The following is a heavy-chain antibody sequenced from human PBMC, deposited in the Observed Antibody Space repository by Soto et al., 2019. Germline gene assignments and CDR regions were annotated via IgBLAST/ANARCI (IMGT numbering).Heavy chain of an antibody. CDR2: IYYSGST. CDR1: GGSISSGGYY. J-gene: IGHJ5*02. Sequence: QVQLQESGPGLVKPSQTLSLTCTVSGGSISSGGYYWSWIRQHPGKGLEWIGYIYYSGSTYYNPSRKRTVTISVDTSKTQFSLKLSSVTAADTAVYYCARGAFGGVIAPWGQGTLVTVSS. D-gene: IGHD3-16*01. V-gene: IGHV4-31*01. CDR3: ARGAFGGVIAP.